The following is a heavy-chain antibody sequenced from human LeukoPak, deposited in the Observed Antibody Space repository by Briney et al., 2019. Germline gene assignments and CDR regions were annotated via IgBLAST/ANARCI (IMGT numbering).Heavy chain of an antibody. J-gene: IGHJ4*02. CDR2: IYISGST. CDR3: AGGEYYASKFDY. Sequence: KASETLSLTCTVSGGSISSYYWSWIRQPAGKGLEWIGRIYISGSTNYNPSLKSRVTMSVDTSKNQFSLKLSSVTAADTAVYYCAGGEYYASKFDYWGQGTLVTVSS. D-gene: IGHD2-2*01. CDR1: GGSISSYY. V-gene: IGHV4-4*07.